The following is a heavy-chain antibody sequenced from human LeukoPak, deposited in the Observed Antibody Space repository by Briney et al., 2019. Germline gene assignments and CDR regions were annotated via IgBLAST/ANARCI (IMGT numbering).Heavy chain of an antibody. J-gene: IGHJ4*02. CDR3: ARRSSGSYYNVGY. CDR1: GFTCSSYE. Sequence: PGWSLRLSCAASGFTCSSYEMNWVRQAPGKGQEWVSYISSSGSTIYYADSVKGRFTISRDNAKNSMYLQMNSLRAEDTAVYYCARRSSGSYYNVGYWGQGTLVTVSS. V-gene: IGHV3-48*03. CDR2: ISSSGSTI. D-gene: IGHD3-10*01.